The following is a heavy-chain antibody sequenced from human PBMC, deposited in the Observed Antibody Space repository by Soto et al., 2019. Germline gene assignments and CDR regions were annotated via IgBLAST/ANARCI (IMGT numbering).Heavy chain of an antibody. J-gene: IGHJ4*02. CDR1: EFTFSTYC. CDR2: MKEDGSEA. CDR3: ASSPLWQQLVRLPFDS. V-gene: IGHV3-7*01. Sequence: QLVESGGGLVQPGGSLRLSCAASEFTFSTYCMSWVRQAPGKGLEWVANMKEDGSEAYYVDSVKGRFTLSRDNAKNSLYLQMNSLRVEDTAVYYCASSPLWQQLVRLPFDSWGQGTRVTVSS. D-gene: IGHD6-13*01.